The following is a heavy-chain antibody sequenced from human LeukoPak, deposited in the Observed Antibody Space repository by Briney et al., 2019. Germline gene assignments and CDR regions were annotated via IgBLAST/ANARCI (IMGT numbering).Heavy chain of an antibody. Sequence: KPGESLKISCQGSGYSFTSYWIGWVRQMPGKGLEWIGIIHPPDSDTRYSPSFQGQVTISADKSISTAYLQWNSLKASDTAMYYCARWGGYCSGGSCYPLYYFDSWGQGTLVTVSS. CDR2: IHPPDSDT. CDR1: GYSFTSYW. J-gene: IGHJ4*02. CDR3: ARWGGYCSGGSCYPLYYFDS. V-gene: IGHV5-51*01. D-gene: IGHD2-15*01.